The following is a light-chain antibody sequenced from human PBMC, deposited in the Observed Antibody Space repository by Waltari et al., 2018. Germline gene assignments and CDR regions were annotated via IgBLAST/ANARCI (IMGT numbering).Light chain of an antibody. J-gene: IGKJ4*01. V-gene: IGKV3-11*01. CDR1: QHVNRN. Sequence: EILLTQSPVTLSLSPGESATLSCRASQHVNRNLAGYQHKPGQAPRLLIYDAAIRATGIPPRFSGSGSGTDFTLTISSLEPEDFAVYFCQQRDNWPPFTFGGGTKVEIK. CDR3: QQRDNWPPFT. CDR2: DAA.